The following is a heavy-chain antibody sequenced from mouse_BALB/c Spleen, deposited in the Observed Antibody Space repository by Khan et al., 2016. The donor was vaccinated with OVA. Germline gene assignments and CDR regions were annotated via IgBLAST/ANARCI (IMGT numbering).Heavy chain of an antibody. CDR1: GFTFRSFG. D-gene: IGHD2-12*01. V-gene: IGHV5-17*02. Sequence: EVQLVESGGGLVQPGGSRKLSCTASGFTFRSFGMHWVRQAPEKGLEWVAYIGSDSSTIYYADTVKGRFTISRDNPKNTLLLQLTSLRSEDTAMYYCASSRYRSWFASWGQGTLVTVSA. J-gene: IGHJ3*01. CDR2: IGSDSSTI. CDR3: ASSRYRSWFAS.